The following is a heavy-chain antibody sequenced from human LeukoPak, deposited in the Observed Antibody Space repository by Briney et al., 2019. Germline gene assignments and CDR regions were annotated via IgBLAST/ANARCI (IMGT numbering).Heavy chain of an antibody. V-gene: IGHV4-39*01. Sequence: SETLSLTCSVSGDSISSGRNYWGWIRQSPGKGLEWIASIYSSGNTHSNPSLKSRVSISVDTSKNQFSLKLSSVTAADTAVYYCARGGGYDPNFDYWGQGTLVTVSS. J-gene: IGHJ4*02. CDR2: IYSSGNT. D-gene: IGHD5-12*01. CDR3: ARGGGYDPNFDY. CDR1: GDSISSGRNY.